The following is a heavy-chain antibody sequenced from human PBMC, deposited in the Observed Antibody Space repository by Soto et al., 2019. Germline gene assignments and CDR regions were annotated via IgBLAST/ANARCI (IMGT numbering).Heavy chain of an antibody. CDR1: GYTFTSYY. CDR2: INPSGGST. J-gene: IGHJ4*02. D-gene: IGHD2-2*02. CDR3: ARGGVGCSSTSCYTYSSSCDY. Sequence: QVQLVQSGAEVKKPGASVKVSCKASGYTFTSYYMHWVRQAPGQGLEWMGIINPSGGSTSYAQKCQGRVTMTRDTSTSTVYMELSSLRSEDTAVYYCARGGVGCSSTSCYTYSSSCDYWGQGTLVTVSS. V-gene: IGHV1-46*01.